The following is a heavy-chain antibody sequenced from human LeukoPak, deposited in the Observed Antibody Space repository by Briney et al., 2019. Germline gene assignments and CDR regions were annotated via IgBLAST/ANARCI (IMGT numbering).Heavy chain of an antibody. V-gene: IGHV3-23*01. CDR2: LSGRGRDT. CDR3: ARYGGIVATTNHYYYYYYYMDV. D-gene: IGHD5-12*01. CDR1: GLTFSTYA. Sequence: TGGSLRLSCAASGLTFSTYAMSWVRQAPGKGLEWLSALSGRGRDTYYADSVKGRFTISRDNAKNSLYLQMNSLRAEDTAVYYCARYGGIVATTNHYYYYYYYMDVWGKGTTVTVSS. J-gene: IGHJ6*03.